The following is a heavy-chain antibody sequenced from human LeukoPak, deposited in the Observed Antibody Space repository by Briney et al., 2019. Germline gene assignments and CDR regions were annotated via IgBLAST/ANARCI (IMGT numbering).Heavy chain of an antibody. CDR2: INPSGGST. CDR3: ATVRFEEPRAHYYDSSGYYYLLGY. J-gene: IGHJ4*02. Sequence: GAPVKVSCKASGYTFTSYYMHWVRQAPGQGLEWMGIINPSGGSTSYAQKFQGRVTMTRDTSTSTVYMELSSLRSEDTAVYYCATVRFEEPRAHYYDSSGYYYLLGYWGQGTLVTVSS. CDR1: GYTFTSYY. D-gene: IGHD3-22*01. V-gene: IGHV1-46*01.